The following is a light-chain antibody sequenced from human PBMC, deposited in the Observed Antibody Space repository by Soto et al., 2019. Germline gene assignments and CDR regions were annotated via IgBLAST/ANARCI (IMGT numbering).Light chain of an antibody. V-gene: IGKV1-5*03. CDR3: KHYNSYSEA. CDR2: KAS. J-gene: IGKJ1*01. CDR1: QTISSW. Sequence: DIQMTQSPSTLSGPLAYTVPLTFRSSQTISSWLAWYQQKAGKAPKLLIYKASTLKGGVPSRFSGSGSGTEFTLTISSLQTDDFATYYCKHYNSYSEAFGKGTKVDIK.